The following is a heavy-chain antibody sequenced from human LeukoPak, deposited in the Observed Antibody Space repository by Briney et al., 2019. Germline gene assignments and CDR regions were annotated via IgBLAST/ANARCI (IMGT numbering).Heavy chain of an antibody. V-gene: IGHV3-21*01. J-gene: IGHJ3*02. Sequence: GGSLRLSCAASGFTFSSYGMNWVRQAPGKGLEWVSSISSSSSYIYYADSVKGRFTISRDNAKNSLYLQMNSLRAEDTAVYYCARAVYGFDAFDIWGQGTMVTVSS. CDR3: ARAVYGFDAFDI. CDR1: GFTFSSYG. D-gene: IGHD4-17*01. CDR2: ISSSSSYI.